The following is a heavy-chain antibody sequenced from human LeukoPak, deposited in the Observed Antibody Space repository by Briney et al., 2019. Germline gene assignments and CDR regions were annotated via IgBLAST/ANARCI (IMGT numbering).Heavy chain of an antibody. CDR1: GYTFTSYY. J-gene: IGHJ4*02. CDR3: ARDDYGDF. V-gene: IGHV1-46*01. CDR2: INTSGGST. Sequence: ASVKVSCKASGYTFTSYYMNWVRQAPGQGLEWMGIINTSGGSTGNAQKFQGRVTMTRDTSTSTVYMELSSLRSEDTAVYYCARDDYGDFWGQGTLVTVSS.